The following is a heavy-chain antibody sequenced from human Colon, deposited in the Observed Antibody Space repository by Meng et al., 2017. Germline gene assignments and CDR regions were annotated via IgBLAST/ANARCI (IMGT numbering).Heavy chain of an antibody. J-gene: IGHJ4*02. CDR1: GYTFTTYY. CDR2: INPNGGST. V-gene: IGHV1-46*01. Sequence: ASVKVSCKASGYTFTTYYMHWVRQAPGQGLEWMGLINPNGGSTISAQGFQDRVAMTMDTSTSTVYMEVSSLRSEDTAVYYCARGRDNNGWYGLADWGQGTLVTVSS. CDR3: ARGRDNNGWYGLAD. D-gene: IGHD6-19*01.